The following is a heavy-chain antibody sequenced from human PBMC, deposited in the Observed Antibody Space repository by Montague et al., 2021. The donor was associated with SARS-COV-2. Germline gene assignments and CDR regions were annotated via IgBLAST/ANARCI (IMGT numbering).Heavy chain of an antibody. J-gene: IGHJ4*02. V-gene: IGHV3-23*01. CDR2: TTVSGAGT. Sequence: SLRLSCAASGFTFTSYGMAWVRQAPGKGLEWVSVTTVSGAGTYYAESVEGRFTISRDHSRNTLFLQMNSLRAEDTAVYYCAKRGSYFFDYWGQGTLVTVSS. CDR3: AKRGSYFFDY. CDR1: GFTFTSYG. D-gene: IGHD1-26*01.